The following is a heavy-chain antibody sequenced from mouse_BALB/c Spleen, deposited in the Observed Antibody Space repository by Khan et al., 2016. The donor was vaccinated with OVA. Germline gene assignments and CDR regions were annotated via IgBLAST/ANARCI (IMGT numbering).Heavy chain of an antibody. D-gene: IGHD1-1*01. Sequence: QVQLQQSGPELVKPGASVKMSCKVSGYTFTDYVITWVKQRTGQGLEWIGEIYPGSGSTYYNEKFKGTATLTADKSSNTVNMQVSRLTSEDSAVYFCARSYDGAWFAYWVQGTLVTVSA. J-gene: IGHJ3*01. V-gene: IGHV1-77*01. CDR3: ARSYDGAWFAY. CDR2: IYPGSGST. CDR1: GYTFTDYV.